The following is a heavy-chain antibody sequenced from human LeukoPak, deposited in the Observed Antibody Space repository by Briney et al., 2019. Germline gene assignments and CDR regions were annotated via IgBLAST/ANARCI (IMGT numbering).Heavy chain of an antibody. J-gene: IGHJ5*02. D-gene: IGHD2-2*01. V-gene: IGHV1-69*01. Sequence: SVKLSCKASGGTFSSYAISWVRQAPGQGLEWMGGIIPIFGTANYAQKFQGRVTITADESTSTAYMELSSLRSEDTAVYYCLLYCSSTSCYGNWFDPWGQGTLVTVSS. CDR2: IIPIFGTA. CDR1: GGTFSSYA. CDR3: LLYCSSTSCYGNWFDP.